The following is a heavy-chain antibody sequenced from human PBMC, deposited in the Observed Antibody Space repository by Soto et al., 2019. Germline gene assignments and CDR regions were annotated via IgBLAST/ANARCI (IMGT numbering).Heavy chain of an antibody. Sequence: QVQLVQSGAEVKKPGSSVKVSCKASGGTFSSYAISWVRQAPGQGLEWMGGIIPIFGTANYAQKFQGRVTITADESTSTAYMELSSLRSEDTAVYYCGFGYYDFWSGYRENGMDVWGQGTTVTVSS. CDR2: IIPIFGTA. V-gene: IGHV1-69*01. D-gene: IGHD3-3*01. J-gene: IGHJ6*02. CDR1: GGTFSSYA. CDR3: GFGYYDFWSGYRENGMDV.